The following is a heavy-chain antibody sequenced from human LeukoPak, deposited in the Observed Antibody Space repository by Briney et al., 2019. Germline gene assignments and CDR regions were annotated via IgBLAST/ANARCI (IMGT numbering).Heavy chain of an antibody. CDR1: GFTFSSYG. J-gene: IGHJ4*02. D-gene: IGHD4-17*01. CDR2: IYSGGST. CDR3: ARDPGGPDYGVLFDY. Sequence: PGGSLRLSCAASGFTFSSYGMHWVRQAPGKGLEWVSVIYSGGSTYYADSVKGRFTISRDNSKNTLYLQMNSLRAEDTAVYYCARDPGGPDYGVLFDYWGQGTLVTVSS. V-gene: IGHV3-53*01.